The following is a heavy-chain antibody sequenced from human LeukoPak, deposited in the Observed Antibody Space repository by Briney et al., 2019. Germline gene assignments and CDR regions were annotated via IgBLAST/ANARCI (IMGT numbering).Heavy chain of an antibody. V-gene: IGHV3-11*06. CDR1: GFTFSDYF. Sequence: GGSLRLSCAASGFTFSDYFMIWIRQAPGKGLEWVSYISSSGSYTNYADSVKGRVTISRDNAKNSLYLQMNSLRAEDTAVYYCARDRAGGSGSYSDYWGQGTLVTVSS. CDR2: ISSSGSYT. D-gene: IGHD1-26*01. CDR3: ARDRAGGSGSYSDY. J-gene: IGHJ4*02.